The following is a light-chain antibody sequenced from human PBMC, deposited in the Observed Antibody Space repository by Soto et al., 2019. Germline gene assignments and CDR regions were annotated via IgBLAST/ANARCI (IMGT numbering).Light chain of an antibody. CDR3: QQYHSTPAR. Sequence: DIVMTQSPDSLAVSLGERATINCKSSQSVLYSSNNKNYLAWYQQKPGQPPKLLIYWASTRESGVPDRFSGSGSGTDFTLTISSLQAEDVAVYYCQQYHSTPARFGGGTKVDIK. CDR1: QSVLYSSNNKNY. J-gene: IGKJ4*01. V-gene: IGKV4-1*01. CDR2: WAS.